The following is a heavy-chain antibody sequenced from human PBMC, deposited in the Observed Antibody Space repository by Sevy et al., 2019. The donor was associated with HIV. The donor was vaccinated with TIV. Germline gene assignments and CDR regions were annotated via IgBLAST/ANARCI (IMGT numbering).Heavy chain of an antibody. J-gene: IGHJ6*02. CDR3: ARLNYDFWSGYYYYYGMDV. V-gene: IGHV4-59*12. CDR2: IYYSGST. Sequence: SETLSLTCTVSGGSISSYYWSWIRQPPGKGLEWIGYIYYSGSTNYNPSLKSRVTISVDTSKNQFSLKLSSVTAADTAVYYCARLNYDFWSGYYYYYGMDVWGQGTTVTVS. D-gene: IGHD3-3*01. CDR1: GGSISSYY.